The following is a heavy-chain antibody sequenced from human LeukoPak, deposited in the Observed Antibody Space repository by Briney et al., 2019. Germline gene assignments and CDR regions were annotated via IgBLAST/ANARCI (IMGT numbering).Heavy chain of an antibody. Sequence: ASVNVSCKASGYTFTGYYMHWVRQAPGQGLEWMGWISAYNGNTNYAQKLQGRVTMTTDTSTSTAYMELRSLRSDDTAVYYCARDLGSSWYDAARPGGYWGQGTLVTVSS. V-gene: IGHV1-18*04. CDR1: GYTFTGYY. J-gene: IGHJ4*02. CDR2: ISAYNGNT. CDR3: ARDLGSSWYDAARPGGY. D-gene: IGHD6-13*01.